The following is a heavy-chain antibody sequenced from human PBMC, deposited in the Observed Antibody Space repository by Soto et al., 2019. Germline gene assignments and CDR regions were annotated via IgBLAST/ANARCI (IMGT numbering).Heavy chain of an antibody. V-gene: IGHV3-30*04. Sequence: PGGSLRLSCAASGFTFSRHAIHWVRLTPGRGLEWVLAISSDGSYIHYTDSVKGRFTVSRDNSKNTVFVQMNRLIPDDTALYFCVRMRNGGVADSFDSWGQGTRVTVFS. CDR2: ISSDGSYI. J-gene: IGHJ5*01. D-gene: IGHD3-3*01. CDR3: VRMRNGGVADSFDS. CDR1: GFTFSRHA.